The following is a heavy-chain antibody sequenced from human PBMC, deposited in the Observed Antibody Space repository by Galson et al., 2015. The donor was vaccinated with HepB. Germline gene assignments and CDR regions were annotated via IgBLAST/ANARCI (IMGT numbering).Heavy chain of an antibody. CDR3: ARGGFGVVISYYYYYMDV. J-gene: IGHJ6*03. V-gene: IGHV3-30-3*01. CDR1: GFTFSSYA. CDR2: ISYDGSNK. D-gene: IGHD3-3*01. Sequence: SLRLSCAASGFTFSSYAMHWVRQAPGKGLEWVAVISYDGSNKYYADSVKGRFTISRDNSKNTLYLQMNSLRAEDTAVYYCARGGFGVVISYYYYYMDVWGKGTTVTVSS.